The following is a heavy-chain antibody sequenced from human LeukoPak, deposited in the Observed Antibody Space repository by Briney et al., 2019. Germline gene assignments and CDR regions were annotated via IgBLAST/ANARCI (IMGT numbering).Heavy chain of an antibody. Sequence: GAPVKVSCKASGYTFTSYGISWVRQAPGQGLEWMGWISAYNGNTNYAQKLQGRVTMTTDTSTSTAYMELRSLRSDDTAVYYCARGGRDYYDSSGYYPFDYWGQGTLVTVSS. J-gene: IGHJ4*02. CDR3: ARGGRDYYDSSGYYPFDY. V-gene: IGHV1-18*01. CDR2: ISAYNGNT. CDR1: GYTFTSYG. D-gene: IGHD3-22*01.